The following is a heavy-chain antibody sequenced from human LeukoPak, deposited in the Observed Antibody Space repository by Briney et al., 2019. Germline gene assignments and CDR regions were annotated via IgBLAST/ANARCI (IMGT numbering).Heavy chain of an antibody. J-gene: IGHJ4*02. CDR2: IYSGGNT. CDR1: GFTVSSSY. D-gene: IGHD6-19*01. Sequence: GGSLRLSCAASGFTVSSSYMTWVRQTPGKGLEWVSVIYSGGNTYYADSVKGRFTISRDNSKNTLYLQMNSLRAEDTAVYYCARDGGIAVAGSIDYWGRGTLVTVSS. V-gene: IGHV3-66*01. CDR3: ARDGGIAVAGSIDY.